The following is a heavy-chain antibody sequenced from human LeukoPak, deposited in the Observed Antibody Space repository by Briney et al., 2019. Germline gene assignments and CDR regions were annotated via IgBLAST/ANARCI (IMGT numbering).Heavy chain of an antibody. J-gene: IGHJ3*02. D-gene: IGHD3-10*01. CDR3: AKGRGPDDAFDI. CDR1: GFTFDDYA. Sequence: GGSLRLSCAASGFTFDDYAMHWVRQAPGKGLEWVSGISWNSGSIGYTDSVKGRFTISRDNSKNTLYLQMNSLRAEDAAVYYCAKGRGPDDAFDIWGQGTMVTVSS. CDR2: ISWNSGSI. V-gene: IGHV3-9*01.